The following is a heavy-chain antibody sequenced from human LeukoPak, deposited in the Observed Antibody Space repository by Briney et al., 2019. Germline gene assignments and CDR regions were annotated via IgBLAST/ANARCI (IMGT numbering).Heavy chain of an antibody. Sequence: TSETLSLTRAVYGGSFSGYYWSWIRQPPGKGLEWIGEINHSGSTNYNPSLKSRVTISVDTSKNQFSLKLSSVTAADTAVYYCARGWRAVADYWGQGTLVTVSS. CDR3: ARGWRAVADY. V-gene: IGHV4-34*01. CDR1: GGSFSGYY. D-gene: IGHD6-19*01. J-gene: IGHJ4*02. CDR2: INHSGST.